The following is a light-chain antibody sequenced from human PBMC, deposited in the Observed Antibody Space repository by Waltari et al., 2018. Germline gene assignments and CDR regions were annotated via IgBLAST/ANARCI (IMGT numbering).Light chain of an antibody. CDR2: AVT. CDR1: SSDAGIYDY. J-gene: IGLJ3*02. CDR3: GSYAGSKILL. Sequence: QSALTQPPSASGSPGQSVTISCTGTSSDAGIYDYVSWYQQRPGKAPKLIIYAVTERPSGVPDRFSGSKSGNTASLTVFGLQTEDEGTYYCGSYAGSKILLFGGGTELTVL. V-gene: IGLV2-8*01.